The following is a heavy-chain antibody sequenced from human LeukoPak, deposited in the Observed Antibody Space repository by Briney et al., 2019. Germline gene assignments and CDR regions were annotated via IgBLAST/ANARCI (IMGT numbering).Heavy chain of an antibody. CDR3: AKDDSYGGNSNFDY. CDR2: ISWNSGSI. Sequence: GRSLRLSCAASGFTLDDYAMHWVRQAPGKGLEWVSGISWNSGSIEYADSVKGRFTISRDNAKNSLYLQMNGLRAEDTALYYCAKDDSYGGNSNFDYWGQGTLVTVSS. D-gene: IGHD4-23*01. CDR1: GFTLDDYA. J-gene: IGHJ4*02. V-gene: IGHV3-9*01.